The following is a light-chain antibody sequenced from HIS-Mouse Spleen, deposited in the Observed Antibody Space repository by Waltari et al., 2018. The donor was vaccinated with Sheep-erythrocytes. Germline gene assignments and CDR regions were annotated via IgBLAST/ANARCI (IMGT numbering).Light chain of an antibody. J-gene: IGLJ3*02. CDR3: CSYACSSTPWV. V-gene: IGLV2-23*01. CDR2: EGS. CDR1: SSDVGSYNL. Sequence: QSALTQPASVSGSPGQSITISCTGTSSDVGSYNLVSWYQQHPGKAPKLMIYEGSKRPSGVSNRISGSKSGNTASLTISGLQAEDEADYYCCSYACSSTPWVFGGGTKLTVL.